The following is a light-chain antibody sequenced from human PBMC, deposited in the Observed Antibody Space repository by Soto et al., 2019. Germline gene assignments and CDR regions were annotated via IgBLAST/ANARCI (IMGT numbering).Light chain of an antibody. Sequence: QSVLTQPPSASGTPGQKVTISCSGSSSNIGSNYVFWYQQLPGTAPKLLICTNNLRPSGVPDRFSGSKSGTSASLAISGLRSEDEADYYCAAWDDSLRGYVFGTGTKVTVL. CDR1: SSNIGSNY. V-gene: IGLV1-47*02. CDR2: TNN. J-gene: IGLJ1*01. CDR3: AAWDDSLRGYV.